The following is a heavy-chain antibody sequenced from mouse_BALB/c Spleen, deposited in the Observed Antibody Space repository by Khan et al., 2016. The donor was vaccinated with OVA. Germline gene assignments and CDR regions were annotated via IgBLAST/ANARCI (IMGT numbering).Heavy chain of an antibody. Sequence: VQLKESGGGLVKPGGSLKLSCEVSGFAFNSYDMSWVRQTPEKRLEWVATISSTGSYTYYPGSVKGRFTISRDTARNILYLQMSSLRSEDTALYYCTRPSYYGNPWFTYWGQGTLVTVSA. J-gene: IGHJ3*01. V-gene: IGHV5-9*02. CDR2: ISSTGSYT. D-gene: IGHD2-10*01. CDR3: TRPSYYGNPWFTY. CDR1: GFAFNSYD.